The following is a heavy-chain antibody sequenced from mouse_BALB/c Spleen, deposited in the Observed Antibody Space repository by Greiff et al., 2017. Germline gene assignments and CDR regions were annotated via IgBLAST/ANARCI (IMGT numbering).Heavy chain of an antibody. CDR2: ISSGSSTI. J-gene: IGHJ2*01. CDR1: GFTFSSFG. Sequence: EVQRVESGGGLVQPGGSRKLSCAASGFTFSSFGMHWVRQAPEKGLEWVAYISSGSSTIYYADTVKGRFTISRDNPKNTLFLQMTSLRSEDTAMYYCARYDGYYASFDYWGQGTTLTVSS. D-gene: IGHD2-3*01. CDR3: ARYDGYYASFDY. V-gene: IGHV5-17*02.